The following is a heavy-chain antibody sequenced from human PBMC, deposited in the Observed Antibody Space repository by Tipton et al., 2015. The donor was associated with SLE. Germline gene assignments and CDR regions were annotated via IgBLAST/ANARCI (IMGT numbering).Heavy chain of an antibody. V-gene: IGHV4-39*07. CDR1: GGAIASGPFY. D-gene: IGHD3-10*01. CDR2: ISYSGST. J-gene: IGHJ3*02. CDR3: ATFRDMVQGVIGAFNI. Sequence: TLSLTCTVSGGAIASGPFYWDWIRQTPGKGLESIGAISYSGSTYYNPSLESRVTISVDTSKNQFSLSLTSVTAADTAVYYCATFRDMVQGVIGAFNIWGQGTMVTVSS.